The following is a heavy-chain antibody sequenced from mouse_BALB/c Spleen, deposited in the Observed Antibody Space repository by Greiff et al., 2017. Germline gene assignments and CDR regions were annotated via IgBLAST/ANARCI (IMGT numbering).Heavy chain of an antibody. CDR2: ISDGGSYT. V-gene: IGHV5-4*02. D-gene: IGHD1-1*01. CDR3: ARGYYYGSRAMDY. J-gene: IGHJ4*01. Sequence: EVQLVESGGGLVKPGGSLKLSCAASGFTFSDYYMYWVRQTPEKRLEWVATISDGGSYTYYPDSVKGRFTISRDNAKNNLYLQMSSLKSEDTAMYYCARGYYYGSRAMDYWGQGTSVTVSS. CDR1: GFTFSDYY.